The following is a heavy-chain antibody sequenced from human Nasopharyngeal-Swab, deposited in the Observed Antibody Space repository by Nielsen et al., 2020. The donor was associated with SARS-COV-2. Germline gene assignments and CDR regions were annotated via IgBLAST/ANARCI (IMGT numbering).Heavy chain of an antibody. V-gene: IGHV1-24*01. J-gene: IGHJ4*02. CDR3: ATDYAYSSGWYVGY. CDR2: FDPEDGET. CDR1: GYTLTELS. Sequence: ASVKVSCKVSGYTLTELSMHWVRQAPGKGLEWMGGFDPEDGETIYAQKFQGRVTMTEDTSTDTAYMELSSLRSEDTAAYYCATDYAYSSGWYVGYWGQGTLVTVSS. D-gene: IGHD6-19*01.